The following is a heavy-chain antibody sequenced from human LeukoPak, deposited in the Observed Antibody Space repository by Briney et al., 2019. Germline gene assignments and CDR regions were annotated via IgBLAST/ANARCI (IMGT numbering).Heavy chain of an antibody. D-gene: IGHD3-22*01. Sequence: GASVKVSCKASGGTFSSYAISWVRQAPGQGLEWMGGIIPIFGTANYAQKFQGRVTITTDESTSTAYMELSSLRSVDTAVYYCAMLPDTYYYDSSGYNGAYFDYWGQGTLVTVSS. J-gene: IGHJ4*02. CDR2: IIPIFGTA. CDR1: GGTFSSYA. V-gene: IGHV1-69*05. CDR3: AMLPDTYYYDSSGYNGAYFDY.